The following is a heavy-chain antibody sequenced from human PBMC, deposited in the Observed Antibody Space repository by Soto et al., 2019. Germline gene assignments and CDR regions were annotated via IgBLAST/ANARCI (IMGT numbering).Heavy chain of an antibody. D-gene: IGHD2-2*01. J-gene: IGHJ6*02. CDR3: AKGIGYCSSTSCYGDYYYGMDV. CDR1: GFTFSSYA. V-gene: IGHV3-23*01. Sequence: EVQLLESGGGLVQPGGSLRLSCAASGFTFSSYAMSWVRQAPGKGLEWVSANSGSGGSTYYADSVKGRFTISRDNSKNTLYLQMNSLRAEDTAVYYWAKGIGYCSSTSCYGDYYYGMDVWGQGTTVTVSS. CDR2: NSGSGGST.